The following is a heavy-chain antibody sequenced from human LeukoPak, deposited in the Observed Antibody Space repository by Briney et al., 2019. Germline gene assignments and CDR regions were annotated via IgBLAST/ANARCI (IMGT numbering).Heavy chain of an antibody. CDR3: ASHWRDGYNSWYFDL. CDR2: IYYNGNT. D-gene: IGHD5-24*01. V-gene: IGHV4-39*01. Sequence: SETLSLTCTVSGGSVTSKSYYWGWIRQPPGKGLEWIGSIYYNGNTYYNPSLKSRVTISVDTSKNQFSLKLSSVTAADTAVYYCASHWRDGYNSWYFDLWGRGTLVTVSS. J-gene: IGHJ2*01. CDR1: GGSVTSKSYY.